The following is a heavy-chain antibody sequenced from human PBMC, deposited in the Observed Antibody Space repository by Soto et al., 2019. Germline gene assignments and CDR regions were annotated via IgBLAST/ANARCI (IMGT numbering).Heavy chain of an antibody. J-gene: IGHJ4*02. CDR2: INDSGST. Sequence: PSETLSLTCTVSGGSIRSAGHYWSWIRQHPGTGLEWIGYINDSGSTFYNPSLRSRLNISVDTSENQFSLRLTSVTAADTAVYYCARRGISAIGIYFFDYWGQGTLVTVSS. D-gene: IGHD6-13*01. V-gene: IGHV4-31*03. CDR3: ARRGISAIGIYFFDY. CDR1: GGSIRSAGHY.